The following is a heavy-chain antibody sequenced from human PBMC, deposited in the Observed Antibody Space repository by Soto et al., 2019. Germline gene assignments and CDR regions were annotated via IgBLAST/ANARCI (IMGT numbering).Heavy chain of an antibody. J-gene: IGHJ3*02. Sequence: EVQLVESGGGLVKPGGSLRLSCAASGFTFTNAWMSWVRRAPGKGLEWVGHIKSKSHGGTTDYAAPVKGRFTISRDDSKNALYLQMDSLKTDDTAVYYCATEECTGGGCEVRNAFDSGGQGAMVTVSS. CDR1: GFTFTNAW. CDR2: IKSKSHGGTT. D-gene: IGHD2-8*02. V-gene: IGHV3-15*01. CDR3: ATEECTGGGCEVRNAFDS.